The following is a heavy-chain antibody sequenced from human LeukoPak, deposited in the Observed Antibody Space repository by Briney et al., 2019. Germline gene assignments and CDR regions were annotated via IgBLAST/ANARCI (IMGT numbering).Heavy chain of an antibody. CDR2: IIPIFGTA. J-gene: IGHJ4*02. CDR3: ATFYGSGSSYLDY. CDR1: GGTFSSYA. V-gene: IGHV1-69*01. D-gene: IGHD3-10*01. Sequence: SVKVSCKASGGTFSSYAISWVRQAPGQGLEWMGGIIPIFGTANYAQKFQGRVTITADESTSTAYMELSSLRSEDTAAYCCATFYGSGSSYLDYWGQGTLVTVSS.